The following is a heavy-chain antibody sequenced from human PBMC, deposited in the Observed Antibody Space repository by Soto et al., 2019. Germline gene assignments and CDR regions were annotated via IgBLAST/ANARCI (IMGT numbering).Heavy chain of an antibody. D-gene: IGHD6-13*01. V-gene: IGHV1-69*01. CDR1: GGTFSSYA. CDR2: IIPIFGTE. CDR3: ARDRIAGSKYYYGMDV. Sequence: QVQLVQSGAEVKKPGSSVRVSCKASGGTFSSYAISWVRQAPGQGLEWMGGIIPIFGTENYAQKFQGRVTITEDESTSTAYLELSSLSAEDTAVYYCARDRIAGSKYYYGMDVWGQGTTVTVSS. J-gene: IGHJ6*02.